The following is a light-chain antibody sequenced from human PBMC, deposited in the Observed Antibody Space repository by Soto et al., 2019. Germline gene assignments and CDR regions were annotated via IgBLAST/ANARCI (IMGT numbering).Light chain of an antibody. CDR3: QQYTNWPPWT. CDR2: GAS. Sequence: EIVMTQSPATLSVSPWGRATLSCRASQSVSRNLAWYQQKPAQAPRLLIYGASTRATGIPARFSGSGSGTEFTLTISSLQSEDFAVYYCQQYTNWPPWTFGQGTKVDIK. CDR1: QSVSRN. J-gene: IGKJ1*01. V-gene: IGKV3-15*01.